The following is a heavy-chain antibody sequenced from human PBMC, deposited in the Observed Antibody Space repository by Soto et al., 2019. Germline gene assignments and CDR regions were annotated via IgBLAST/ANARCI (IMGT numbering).Heavy chain of an antibody. CDR1: VFTFSTYA. CDR2: ISGSGGST. Sequence: PGGSLRLSGAAAVFTFSTYAVTWVLQSPGKGLEWVSAISGSGGSTYYADSVKGRFTISRDNSKNTRYLQMNSLRAEDTAVYYCAKDYYGDPWYFDYWRQGTLVTVSS. V-gene: IGHV3-23*01. J-gene: IGHJ4*02. D-gene: IGHD4-17*01. CDR3: AKDYYGDPWYFDY.